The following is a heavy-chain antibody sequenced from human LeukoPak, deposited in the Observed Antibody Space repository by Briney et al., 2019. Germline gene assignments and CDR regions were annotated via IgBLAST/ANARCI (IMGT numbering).Heavy chain of an antibody. V-gene: IGHV4-39*07. CDR2: IYYSGST. D-gene: IGHD3-9*01. CDR1: GGSISSSSYY. Sequence: SETLSLTCTVSGGSISSSSYYWGWLRQPPGKGLEWIVSIYYSGSTYYNPSLKSRVTISVDTSKNQFSLKLSSVPAADAAVYYCARVLTYYDILTGYLHYYYYSMDVWGQRTRVTVSS. J-gene: IGHJ6*02. CDR3: ARVLTYYDILTGYLHYYYYSMDV.